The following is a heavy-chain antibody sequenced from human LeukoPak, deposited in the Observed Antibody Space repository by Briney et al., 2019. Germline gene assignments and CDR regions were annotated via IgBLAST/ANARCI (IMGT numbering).Heavy chain of an antibody. CDR1: GYTFTSYY. V-gene: IGHV1-46*01. D-gene: IGHD6-19*01. Sequence: ASVKVSCKASGYTFTSYYMNWVRQAPGQGLEWMGIINPSGGSTSYAQKFQGRVTITRNTSISTAYMELSSLRSEDTAVYYCARLAVARGWFDPWGQGTLVTVSS. CDR2: INPSGGST. J-gene: IGHJ5*02. CDR3: ARLAVARGWFDP.